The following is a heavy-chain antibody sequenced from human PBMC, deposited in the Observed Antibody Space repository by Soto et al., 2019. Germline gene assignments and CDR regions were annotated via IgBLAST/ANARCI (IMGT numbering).Heavy chain of an antibody. CDR3: ARLRNPGTWWFDP. V-gene: IGHV4-59*08. CDR2: IYYNGST. CDR1: GASITSYY. J-gene: IGHJ5*02. Sequence: SETLSLTCTVSGASITSYYWNWIRQPPGKGLEWIGYIYYNGSTDYNPSLKSRVTILVDTSKNQFSLRLSSVTAADTAIYYCARLRNPGTWWFDPWGQGTLVTVSS. D-gene: IGHD1-7*01.